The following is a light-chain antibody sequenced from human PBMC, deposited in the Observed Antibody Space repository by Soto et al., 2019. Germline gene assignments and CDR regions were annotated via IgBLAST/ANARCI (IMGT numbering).Light chain of an antibody. Sequence: DIQMTQSPSSVSASVGDSVTITCRAGQDIGSWLAWYQQKPGKAPNLLIYGASNLQSGVPSRFSGSGSGTDFILTISSLQPEDLGSYYCQQANSFPLTFGGGTKVEI. CDR2: GAS. V-gene: IGKV1-12*01. J-gene: IGKJ4*01. CDR3: QQANSFPLT. CDR1: QDIGSW.